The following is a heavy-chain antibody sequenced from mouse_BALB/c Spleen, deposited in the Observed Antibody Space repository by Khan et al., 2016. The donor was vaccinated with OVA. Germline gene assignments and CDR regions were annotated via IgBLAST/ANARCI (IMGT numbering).Heavy chain of an antibody. CDR3: ARKKYGNYVSMDY. J-gene: IGHJ4*01. CDR2: IWSGGST. V-gene: IGHV2-6-4*01. D-gene: IGHD2-10*02. CDR1: GFSLSRYS. Sequence: QVQLKESGPGLVAHSQSLSITCTVSGFSLSRYSVHWVRQPPGKGLEWLGMIWSGGSTDYNSALKSRLSISKDNSKSQVFLKMNSLQTDDTAMYYCARKKYGNYVSMDYWGQGTSVTVSS.